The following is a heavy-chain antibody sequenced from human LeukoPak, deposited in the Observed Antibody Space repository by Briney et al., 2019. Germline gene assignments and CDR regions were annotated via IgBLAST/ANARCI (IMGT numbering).Heavy chain of an antibody. Sequence: SVKLSCKSSGATFSSYAISLVRQPPGQGLEWMGRIIPILGIANYAQKFQGRVTITADKYTSTTYMELSSMRSEDTAVYYCARGSDYYDSSGYYGDYWGQGTLVTVSS. D-gene: IGHD3-22*01. J-gene: IGHJ4*02. CDR3: ARGSDYYDSSGYYGDY. V-gene: IGHV1-69*04. CDR2: IIPILGIA. CDR1: GATFSSYA.